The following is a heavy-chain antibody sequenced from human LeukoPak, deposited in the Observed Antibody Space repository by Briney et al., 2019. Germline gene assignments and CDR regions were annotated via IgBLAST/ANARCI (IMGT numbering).Heavy chain of an antibody. Sequence: GASVKVSCKASGYTFTSYGISWVRQAPGQGLEWMGWISAYNGNTNYAQKLQGRVTMTTDTSTSTAYMELRSLRSDDTAVYYCARDRGASSGWLPDYYYYYGMDVWSQGTTVTVSS. V-gene: IGHV1-18*01. CDR2: ISAYNGNT. D-gene: IGHD6-19*01. CDR3: ARDRGASSGWLPDYYYYYGMDV. J-gene: IGHJ6*02. CDR1: GYTFTSYG.